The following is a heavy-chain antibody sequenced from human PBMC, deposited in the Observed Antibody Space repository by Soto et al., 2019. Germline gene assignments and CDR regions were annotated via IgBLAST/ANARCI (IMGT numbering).Heavy chain of an antibody. Sequence: LSLTCTVPGGSVSSGSYYWSWIRQPPGKGLEWIGYIYYSGSTNYNPSLKSRVTISVDTSKNQFSLKLSSVTAADTAVYYCARKRRYFSWFDPWGQGTLVTVSS. CDR2: IYYSGST. CDR1: GGSVSSGSYY. J-gene: IGHJ5*02. CDR3: ARKRRYFSWFDP. D-gene: IGHD3-9*01. V-gene: IGHV4-61*01.